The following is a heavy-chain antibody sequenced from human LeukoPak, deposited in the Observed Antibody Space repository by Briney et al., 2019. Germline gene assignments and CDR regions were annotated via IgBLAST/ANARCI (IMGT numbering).Heavy chain of an antibody. CDR3: ARHGAPLGSIPTAGSFDP. CDR1: GYSFTSYW. D-gene: IGHD2-15*01. J-gene: IGHJ5*02. CDR2: IYPGDSDT. Sequence: GESLKISCKGSGYSFTSYWIGWVRPMPGKGLEWMGIIYPGDSDTRYSPSFQGQVTISADKSISTAYLQWSSLKASDTAMYYCARHGAPLGSIPTAGSFDPWGQGTLVTVSS. V-gene: IGHV5-51*01.